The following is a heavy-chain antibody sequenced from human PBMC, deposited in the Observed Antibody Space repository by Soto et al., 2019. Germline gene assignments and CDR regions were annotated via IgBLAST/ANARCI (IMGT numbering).Heavy chain of an antibody. CDR1: GYSFTSYW. CDR3: ARGCDYSNSYYYYGMDV. V-gene: IGHV5-51*01. Sequence: GESLKISCKGSGYSFTSYWIGWVRQMPGKGLEWMGIIYPGDSDTRYSPSFQGQVTISADKSISTAYLQWSSLKASDTAMYYCARGCDYSNSYYYYGMDVWGQGTTVTVSS. D-gene: IGHD4-4*01. CDR2: IYPGDSDT. J-gene: IGHJ6*02.